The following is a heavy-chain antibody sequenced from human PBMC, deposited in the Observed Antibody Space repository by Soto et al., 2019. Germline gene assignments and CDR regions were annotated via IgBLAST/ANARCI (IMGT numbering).Heavy chain of an antibody. CDR1: GYTLTELS. J-gene: IGHJ6*02. CDR3: ATQARELLADYYYYGMDV. D-gene: IGHD1-26*01. CDR2: FDPEDGET. V-gene: IGHV1-24*01. Sequence: ASVKVSCKVSGYTLTELSMHWVRQAPGEGLEWMGGFDPEDGETIYAQKFQGRVTMTEDTSTDTAYMELSSLRSEDTAVYYCATQARELLADYYYYGMDVWGQGTTVTVSS.